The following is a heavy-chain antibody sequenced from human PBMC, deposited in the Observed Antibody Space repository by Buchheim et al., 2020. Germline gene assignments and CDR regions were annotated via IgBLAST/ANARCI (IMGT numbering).Heavy chain of an antibody. D-gene: IGHD3-10*01. Sequence: QVQLVESGGGVVQPGRSLRLSCAASGFTFSSYAMHWVRQAPGKGLEWVAVISYDGGNTYYADSVKGRFTISRDNSKNTMYLQMKSLRAEDTAVYYCARDSHMVRGVIMGIDYWGQGTL. CDR1: GFTFSSYA. CDR3: ARDSHMVRGVIMGIDY. J-gene: IGHJ4*02. CDR2: ISYDGGNT. V-gene: IGHV3-30-3*01.